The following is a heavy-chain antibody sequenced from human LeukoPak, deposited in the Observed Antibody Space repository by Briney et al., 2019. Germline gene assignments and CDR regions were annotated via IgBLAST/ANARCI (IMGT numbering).Heavy chain of an antibody. CDR2: TYHSGST. D-gene: IGHD3-16*01. Sequence: PSETLSLTCAVSGNSISSGYYWGWIRQTPGEGLEWIGTTYHSGSTYYNPSLKSRITISVGTSNNQFSLNLRAVTAADTAVYYCARYSWGNYYYMDVWGKGTTVTVS. CDR3: ARYSWGNYYYMDV. CDR1: GNSISSGYY. J-gene: IGHJ6*03. V-gene: IGHV4-38-2*01.